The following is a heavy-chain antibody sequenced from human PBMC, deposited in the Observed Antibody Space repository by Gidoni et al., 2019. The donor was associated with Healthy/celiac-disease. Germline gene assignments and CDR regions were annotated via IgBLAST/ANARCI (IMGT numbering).Heavy chain of an antibody. CDR3: ARQHGSGSYYYGGNWFDP. J-gene: IGHJ5*02. V-gene: IGHV4-59*08. CDR1: GGSISSSS. CDR2: IYYSGTT. D-gene: IGHD3-10*01. Sequence: QVQLQQSGPGLVMPSETLSPTCPAAGGSISSSSWSWIRQPLGKGLEWIGYIYYSGTTNYNPSLKSRVPISVDTSKNQFSLKLSSVTAADTAVYYCARQHGSGSYYYGGNWFDPWGQGTLVTVSS.